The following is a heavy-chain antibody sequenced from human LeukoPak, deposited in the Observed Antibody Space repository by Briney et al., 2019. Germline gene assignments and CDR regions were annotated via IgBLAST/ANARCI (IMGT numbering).Heavy chain of an antibody. V-gene: IGHV3-23*01. J-gene: IGHJ4*02. CDR2: ISGRGGRT. CDR3: AKGLTAAGY. D-gene: IGHD6-13*01. Sequence: GGSLRLSCAASGFPFTTYAMSWVRQAPGKGLEWVSAISGRGGRTYYADSVKGRFTISRDNSKNTLYLQMKSLRAEDTAVYYCAKGLTAAGYWGQGTLVTVSS. CDR1: GFPFTTYA.